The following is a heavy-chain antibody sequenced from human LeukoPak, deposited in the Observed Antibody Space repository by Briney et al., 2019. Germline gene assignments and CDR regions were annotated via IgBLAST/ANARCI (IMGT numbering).Heavy chain of an antibody. CDR2: INHSGST. V-gene: IGHV4-34*01. Sequence: SETLSLTSAVYGGSFSGYYWSWIRQPPGKGLEWIGEINHSGSTNYNPSLKSRVTISVDTSKNQFSLKLSSVTAADTAVYYCARDIHYYDILTGYYSYYFDYWGQGTLVTVSS. CDR3: ARDIHYYDILTGYYSYYFDY. D-gene: IGHD3-9*01. J-gene: IGHJ4*02. CDR1: GGSFSGYY.